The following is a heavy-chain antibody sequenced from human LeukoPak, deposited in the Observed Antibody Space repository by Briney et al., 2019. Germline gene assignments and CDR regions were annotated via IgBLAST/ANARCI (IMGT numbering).Heavy chain of an antibody. D-gene: IGHD2-15*01. CDR3: ARDCSGGSCYGAFDI. V-gene: IGHV4-30-4*01. Sequence: SETLSLTCTVSGASIRSGDYYWSWIRQPPGKGLEWIGYIYDSGSTYYNPSLRSRITISVDTSENRFSLKLSSVTATDTAVYYCARDCSGGSCYGAFDIWGQGTMVTVSS. J-gene: IGHJ3*02. CDR1: GASIRSGDYY. CDR2: IYDSGST.